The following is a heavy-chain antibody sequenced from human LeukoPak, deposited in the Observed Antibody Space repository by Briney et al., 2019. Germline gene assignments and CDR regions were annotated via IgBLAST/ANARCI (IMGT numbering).Heavy chain of an antibody. V-gene: IGHV1-69*05. J-gene: IGHJ4*02. CDR1: GGTFSSYA. D-gene: IGHD6-19*01. Sequence: SVKVSCKASGGTFSSYAISWVRQAPGQGLEWMGGIIPIFGTANYAQKFQGRVTITTDESTSTAYMELSSLRSEDTAVYYCAREIAEAGTGYFDYWGQGTLVTVSS. CDR2: IIPIFGTA. CDR3: AREIAEAGTGYFDY.